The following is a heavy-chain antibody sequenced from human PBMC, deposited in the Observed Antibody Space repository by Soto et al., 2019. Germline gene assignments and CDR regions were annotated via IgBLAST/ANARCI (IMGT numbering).Heavy chain of an antibody. CDR3: ATMKDTAMEGGFDP. Sequence: QVQLVQSGAEVKKPGASVKVSCKASGYTFTSYDINWVRQATGQGLEWMGWMNPNSGNTGYAQKFQGRVPMTRNTSISTAYMELSSLRSEDTAVYYCATMKDTAMEGGFDPWGQGTLVTVSS. CDR1: GYTFTSYD. V-gene: IGHV1-8*01. J-gene: IGHJ5*02. CDR2: MNPNSGNT. D-gene: IGHD5-18*01.